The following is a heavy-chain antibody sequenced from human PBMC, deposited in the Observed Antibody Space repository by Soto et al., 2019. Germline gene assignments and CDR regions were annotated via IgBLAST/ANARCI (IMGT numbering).Heavy chain of an antibody. CDR1: GDSVSSNSAA. CDR3: ARAFMITFGGVIVNVDV. CDR2: TYYRSKWYN. D-gene: IGHD3-16*02. Sequence: KQSQTLSLTCAISGDSVSSNSAAWNWIRQSPSRGLEWLGRTYYRSKWYNDYAVSVKSRITINPDTSKNQFSLQLNSVTPEDTAVYYCARAFMITFGGVIVNVDVWGQGTTVTVSS. J-gene: IGHJ6*02. V-gene: IGHV6-1*01.